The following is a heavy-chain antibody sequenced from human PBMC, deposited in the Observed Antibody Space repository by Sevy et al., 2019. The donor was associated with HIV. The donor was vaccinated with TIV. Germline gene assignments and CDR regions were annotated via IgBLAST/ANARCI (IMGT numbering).Heavy chain of an antibody. Sequence: ASVKVSCKASGYTFTSYGISWVRQAPGQGLEWMGWISAYNGNTNYAQKLQGRVTMTTDTSTSTAYMELRSLRSEETAVYCCARDAYYYDSSGYYNYWGQGTLVTVSS. J-gene: IGHJ4*02. CDR3: ARDAYYYDSSGYYNY. CDR1: GYTFTSYG. D-gene: IGHD3-22*01. V-gene: IGHV1-18*04. CDR2: ISAYNGNT.